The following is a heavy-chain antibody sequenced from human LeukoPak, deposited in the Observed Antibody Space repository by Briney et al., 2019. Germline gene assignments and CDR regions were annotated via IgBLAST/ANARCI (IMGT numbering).Heavy chain of an antibody. CDR3: ARGLGQWLWYFDY. D-gene: IGHD6-19*01. CDR2: INHSGST. V-gene: IGHV4-34*01. Sequence: PSETLSLTCAVYGGSFSGYYWGWIRQPPGKGLEWIGEINHSGSTNYNPSLKSRVTISVDKSKNQFSLKLSSVTAADTAVYYCARGLGQWLWYFDYWGQGTLVTVSS. CDR1: GGSFSGYY. J-gene: IGHJ4*02.